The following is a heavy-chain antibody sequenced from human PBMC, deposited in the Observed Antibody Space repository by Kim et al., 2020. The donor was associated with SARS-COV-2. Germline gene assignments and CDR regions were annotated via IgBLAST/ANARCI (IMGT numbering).Heavy chain of an antibody. D-gene: IGHD1-1*01. V-gene: IGHV1-24*01. CDR3: ATDRGYDWYPHY. CDR1: GYTLTELS. CDR2: FDPEDGET. Sequence: ASVKVSCKVSGYTLTELSMHWVRQAPGKGLEWMGGFDPEDGETIYAQKFQGRVTMTEDTSTDTAYMELSSLRSEDTAVYYCATDRGYDWYPHYWGQGTLVTVSS. J-gene: IGHJ4*02.